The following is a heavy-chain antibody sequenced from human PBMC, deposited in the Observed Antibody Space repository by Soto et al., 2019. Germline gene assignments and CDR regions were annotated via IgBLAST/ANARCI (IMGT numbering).Heavy chain of an antibody. CDR1: GGSISTYY. Sequence: PSETLSLTCTVSGGSISTYYWSWIRQPPGKGLEWIGYIYSSGSTNYNPSLKSRVTISVDTSKNQFSLKLSSVTAADTAVYYCTRDAPLWFGELSQWGQGTLVTVSS. CDR2: IYSSGST. J-gene: IGHJ4*02. D-gene: IGHD3-10*01. V-gene: IGHV4-59*01. CDR3: TRDAPLWFGELSQ.